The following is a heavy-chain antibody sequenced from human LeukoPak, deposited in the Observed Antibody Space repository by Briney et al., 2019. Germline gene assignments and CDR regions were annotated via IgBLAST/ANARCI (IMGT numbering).Heavy chain of an antibody. Sequence: GGSLRLSCAASGFTFSSYAMSWVRQAPGKGLEWVSAISGSGGSTYYPDSVKGRFTISRDNSKNTLYLQMNSLRAEDTAVYYCAKDSTVTLFYYYYGMDVWGQGTTVTVSS. CDR3: AKDSTVTLFYYYYGMDV. CDR2: ISGSGGST. CDR1: GFTFSSYA. D-gene: IGHD4-17*01. J-gene: IGHJ6*02. V-gene: IGHV3-23*01.